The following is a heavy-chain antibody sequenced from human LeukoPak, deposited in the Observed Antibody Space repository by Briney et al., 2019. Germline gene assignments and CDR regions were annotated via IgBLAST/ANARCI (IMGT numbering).Heavy chain of an antibody. D-gene: IGHD3-3*01. Sequence: GATVKISCKGSGYTFTVYYMHWVQQAPGKGLEWMAHVDPEDGETIYAEKFQGRVTITADTSTNTAYMELSSLRSEDTAMYYCATMLSYDFWSLVGVSVPWGQGTLVTVSS. CDR1: GYTFTVYY. CDR3: ATMLSYDFWSLVGVSVP. V-gene: IGHV1-69-2*01. J-gene: IGHJ5*02. CDR2: VDPEDGET.